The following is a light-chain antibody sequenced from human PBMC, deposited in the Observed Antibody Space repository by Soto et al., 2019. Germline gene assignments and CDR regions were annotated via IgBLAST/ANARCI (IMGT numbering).Light chain of an antibody. CDR2: GAS. CDR3: QQYDSSPIT. V-gene: IGKV3-20*01. J-gene: IGKJ5*01. CDR1: QSVSSSY. Sequence: EIVLTQSPGTLSLSPGERATLSCRASQSVSSSYLAWYQQKHGQAPSLVIYGASRRATGIPDRFSGSVSGTDGTITISRLETEDGAVYYCQQYDSSPITFGQGTRLEIK.